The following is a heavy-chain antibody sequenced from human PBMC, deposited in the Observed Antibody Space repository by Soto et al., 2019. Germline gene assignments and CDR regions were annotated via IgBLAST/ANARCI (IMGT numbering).Heavy chain of an antibody. CDR1: GFTFSSYW. J-gene: IGHJ6*03. D-gene: IGHD6-19*01. Sequence: GGSLRLSCAASGFTFSSYWMSWVRQAPGKGLEWVANIKQDGSEKYYVDSVKGRFTISRDNAKNSLYLQMNSLRAEDTAVYYCARGKTVAGPQTPYYYYYMDVWGKGTTVTVSS. V-gene: IGHV3-7*01. CDR2: IKQDGSEK. CDR3: ARGKTVAGPQTPYYYYYMDV.